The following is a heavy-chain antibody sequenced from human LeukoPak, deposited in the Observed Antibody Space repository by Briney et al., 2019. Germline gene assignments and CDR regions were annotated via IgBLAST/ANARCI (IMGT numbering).Heavy chain of an antibody. CDR2: IYYSGST. D-gene: IGHD3-22*01. CDR3: ARGRDYYDSSGYYPTYYYYYYMDV. J-gene: IGHJ6*03. CDR1: GGSISSYY. V-gene: IGHV4-59*08. Sequence: SETLSLTCAVSGGSISSYYWSWIRQPPGKGLEWIGFIYYSGSTNYNPSLESRVTISVDTSKNQFSLKLSSVTAAGTAVYYCARGRDYYDSSGYYPTYYYYYYMDVWGKGTTVTVSS.